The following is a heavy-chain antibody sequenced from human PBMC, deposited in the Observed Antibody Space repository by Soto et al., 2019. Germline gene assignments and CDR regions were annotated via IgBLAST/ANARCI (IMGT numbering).Heavy chain of an antibody. CDR3: AKLRLTDVATYYYYGMDV. CDR1: GFTFNTYA. V-gene: IGHV3-23*01. Sequence: QPGGSLRLSCAASGFTFNTYAMSWVRQAPGKGLEWVSTVSGSGDTTFYADSVRGRFTISRDNSKNTLYMQMNSLRADDTAVYFCAKLRLTDVATYYYYGMDVWGQGTTVTVSS. J-gene: IGHJ6*02. D-gene: IGHD2-21*01. CDR2: VSGSGDTT.